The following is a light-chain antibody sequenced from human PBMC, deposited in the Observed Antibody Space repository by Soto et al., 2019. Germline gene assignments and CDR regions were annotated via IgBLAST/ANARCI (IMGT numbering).Light chain of an antibody. CDR2: LSSDGSH. J-gene: IGLJ2*01. CDR1: SGHSSYA. V-gene: IGLV4-69*01. Sequence: QTVVTQSPSASASLGASVKLTCTLSSGHSSYAIAWHQQQPEKGPRYLMKLSSDGSHSKGDGIPDRFSGSSSGAERYLTISRPQSEDEADCYWQTWDTGARVVFGGGTKVTV. CDR3: QTWDTGARVV.